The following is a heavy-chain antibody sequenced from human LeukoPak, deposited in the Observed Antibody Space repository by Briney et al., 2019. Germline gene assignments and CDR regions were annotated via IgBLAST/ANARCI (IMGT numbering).Heavy chain of an antibody. D-gene: IGHD3-22*01. CDR2: IIPIFGTA. CDR3: ARVHSSDYYDSSGYAFDI. J-gene: IGHJ3*02. Sequence: SVKVSCKASGGTFSSYAISWVRQAPGQGLEWMGGIIPIFGTANYAQKFQGRVTITADESTSTAYMELSSLRSEDMAVYYCARVHSSDYYDSSGYAFDIWGQGTMVTVSS. CDR1: GGTFSSYA. V-gene: IGHV1-69*13.